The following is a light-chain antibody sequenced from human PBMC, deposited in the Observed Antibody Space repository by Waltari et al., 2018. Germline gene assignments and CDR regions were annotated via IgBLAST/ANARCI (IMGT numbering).Light chain of an antibody. Sequence: DIQMTQSPSSLSASVGDRVTITCRASQGVSNYLSWYQQKPEKAPERLIYTASTLESGVPSRFSGSGSGTEFTLTISSLQPEDFAAYYCLQYNSKPYSFGQGTKVEIK. J-gene: IGKJ2*03. CDR1: QGVSNY. V-gene: IGKV1-17*01. CDR3: LQYNSKPYS. CDR2: TAS.